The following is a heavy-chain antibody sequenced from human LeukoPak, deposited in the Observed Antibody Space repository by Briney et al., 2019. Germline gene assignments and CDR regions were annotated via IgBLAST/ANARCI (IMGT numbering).Heavy chain of an antibody. J-gene: IGHJ4*02. CDR2: ISSSSNYI. CDR3: ARLFAVMDGIDY. CDR1: GFTFSSYS. V-gene: IGHV3-21*01. Sequence: GGSLRLSCAASGFTFSSYSMNWVRQAPGKGLEWVSSISSSSNYIYYADSVKGRFTISRDNAKNSLYLQMNSLRAEDTAVYYCARLFAVMDGIDYWGQGTLVTVSS. D-gene: IGHD2-21*01.